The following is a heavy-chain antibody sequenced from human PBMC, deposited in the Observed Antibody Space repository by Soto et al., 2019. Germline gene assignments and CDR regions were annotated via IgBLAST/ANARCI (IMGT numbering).Heavy chain of an antibody. CDR3: AREFGGYYSFDY. CDR1: GFTVSTNY. D-gene: IGHD3-22*01. V-gene: IGHV3-53*01. J-gene: IGHJ4*02. CDR2: IYIGGST. Sequence: GGSLRLSCAASGFTVSTNYMSWVRQAPGKGLEWVSVIYIGGSTYYADSVKGRFTISRDNSKNTLYLQMNSLRAEDTAVYYCAREFGGYYSFDYWGQGTLVTVSS.